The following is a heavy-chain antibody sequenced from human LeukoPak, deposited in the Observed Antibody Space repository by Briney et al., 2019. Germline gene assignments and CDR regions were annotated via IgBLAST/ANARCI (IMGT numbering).Heavy chain of an antibody. D-gene: IGHD3-22*01. CDR3: ARSSEGRYYYDSSGFSYYYYYMDV. J-gene: IGHJ6*03. CDR1: GGSMSSYY. CDR2: IYYSGST. V-gene: IGHV4-59*01. Sequence: PSETLSLTCTVSGGSMSSYYWSWIRQPQGKGLEWIGYIYYSGSTHYNPSLKSRVTISVDTSKNQFSLKLSSVTAADTAVYYCARSSEGRYYYDSSGFSYYYYYMDVWGKGTTVTISS.